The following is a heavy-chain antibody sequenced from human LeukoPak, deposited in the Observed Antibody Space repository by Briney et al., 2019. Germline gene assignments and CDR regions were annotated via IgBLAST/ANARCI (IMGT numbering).Heavy chain of an antibody. D-gene: IGHD6-13*01. CDR1: GFTFSSYA. CDR3: AKGRAAAGITDHYYYYGMDV. Sequence: QPGGSLRLSCAASGFTFSSYAMSWVRQAPGKGLEWVSAISGSGGSTYYADSVKGRFTISRDNSKNTLYLQMNSLRAEDTAVYYCAKGRAAAGITDHYYYYGMDVWGQGTTVTVSS. J-gene: IGHJ6*02. CDR2: ISGSGGST. V-gene: IGHV3-23*01.